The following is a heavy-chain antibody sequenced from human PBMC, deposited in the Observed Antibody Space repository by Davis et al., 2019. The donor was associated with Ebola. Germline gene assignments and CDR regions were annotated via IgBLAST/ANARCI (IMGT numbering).Heavy chain of an antibody. V-gene: IGHV1-2*02. Sequence: ASVKVSCKASMYTFNNYYVHWVRQTPGQGLEWMGWINPNTDDRGYVQKFQDRVTMTRDTSINTVYMQLSGVTSDDTAVYFCARESGYCSSTSCSKQSFDYWGQGTLVTVSS. CDR2: INPNTDDR. CDR1: MYTFNNYY. CDR3: ARESGYCSSTSCSKQSFDY. J-gene: IGHJ4*02. D-gene: IGHD2-2*01.